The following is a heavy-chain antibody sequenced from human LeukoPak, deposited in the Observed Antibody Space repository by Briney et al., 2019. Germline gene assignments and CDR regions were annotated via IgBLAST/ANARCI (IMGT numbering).Heavy chain of an antibody. V-gene: IGHV4-31*03. CDR2: IYYSGST. D-gene: IGHD2/OR15-2a*01. CDR1: GGSISSGGYY. Sequence: PSEPLSLTCTVSGGSISSGGYYWRWIRQHPGKGLEWIGYIYYSGSTYYNPSLKSRVTISVDTSKNQFSLKLSSVTAADTAVYYCARGNTRPYYFDYWGQGTLVTVSS. J-gene: IGHJ4*02. CDR3: ARGNTRPYYFDY.